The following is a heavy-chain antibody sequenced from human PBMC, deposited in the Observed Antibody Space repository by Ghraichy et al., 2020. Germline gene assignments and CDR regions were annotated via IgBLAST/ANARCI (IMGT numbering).Heavy chain of an antibody. V-gene: IGHV4-39*07. J-gene: IGHJ5*02. Sequence: SETLSLTCTVSGGSISSSSYYWGWIRQPPGKGLEWIGSIYYSGSTYYNPSLKSRVTISVDTSKNQFSLKLSSVTAADTAVYYCARHSLGYCSGGSCYWFDPWGQGTLVTVSS. D-gene: IGHD2-15*01. CDR3: ARHSLGYCSGGSCYWFDP. CDR2: IYYSGST. CDR1: GGSISSSSYY.